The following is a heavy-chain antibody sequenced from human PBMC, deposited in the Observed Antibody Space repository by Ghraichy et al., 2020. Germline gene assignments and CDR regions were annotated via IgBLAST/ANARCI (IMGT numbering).Heavy chain of an antibody. D-gene: IGHD1-26*01. J-gene: IGHJ4*02. CDR1: GYSVTDYY. CDR3: ASSHYSGGYPLED. CDR2: INPNSGDT. Sequence: ASVKVSCKASGYSVTDYYLHWVRQAPGQGLEWMGWINPNSGDTNYAQKFQGRVTMTWDTSISTTYMELSSLRSDDPAVFYCASSHYSGGYPLEDWGQGTLVTVSS. V-gene: IGHV1-2*02.